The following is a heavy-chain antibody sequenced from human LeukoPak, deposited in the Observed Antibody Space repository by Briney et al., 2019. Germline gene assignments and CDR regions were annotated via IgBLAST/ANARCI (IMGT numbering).Heavy chain of an antibody. V-gene: IGHV1-2*02. CDR2: INPNSGAT. CDR1: GYTFSDYY. D-gene: IGHD1-1*01. Sequence: ASVKVSCKASGYTFSDYYIHWVRQAPGQGLEWMGWINPNSGATNYAQKFQGGVTMTRDTSITTTYMELSRLTSDDTAVYYCARYNWNDVVSALDYWGQGTLVTVYS. CDR3: ARYNWNDVVSALDY. J-gene: IGHJ4*02.